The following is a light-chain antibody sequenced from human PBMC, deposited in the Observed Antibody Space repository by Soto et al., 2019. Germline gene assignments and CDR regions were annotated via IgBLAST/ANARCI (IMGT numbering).Light chain of an antibody. CDR1: QSVNSY. CDR2: AAS. J-gene: IGKJ2*01. CDR3: QQSYSAPPYT. Sequence: DIQMTQSPSSLSASVGDRVTITCRTSQSVNSYLNWYQQKPGKAPMLLIYAASTLQSGVPSRFSGSGSGTDFTLTISSLQPEDFATYYCQQSYSAPPYTFGQGTNLDI. V-gene: IGKV1-39*01.